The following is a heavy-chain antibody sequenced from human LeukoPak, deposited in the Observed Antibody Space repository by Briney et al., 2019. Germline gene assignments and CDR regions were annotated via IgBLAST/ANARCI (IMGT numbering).Heavy chain of an antibody. Sequence: GGSLRLSCAAAGFTFSSYEMNWVRQAPGKGLEWVSYISSSGTTIYSADSVKGRFTISRDNAKNSLYLQMNSLRAEDTAVYYCARDPTGLGSYYHRYAFDIWGQGTMVTVSS. V-gene: IGHV3-48*03. D-gene: IGHD3-10*01. CDR3: ARDPTGLGSYYHRYAFDI. J-gene: IGHJ3*02. CDR1: GFTFSSYE. CDR2: ISSSGTTI.